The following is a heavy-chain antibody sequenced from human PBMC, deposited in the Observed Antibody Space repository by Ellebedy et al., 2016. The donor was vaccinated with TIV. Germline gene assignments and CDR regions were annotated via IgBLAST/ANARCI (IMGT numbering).Heavy chain of an antibody. J-gene: IGHJ4*02. D-gene: IGHD3-22*01. CDR3: ATICLDSYCS. Sequence: GSLRLXXSVSGYSIRSGYYWGWIRQPPGKGLEWIGNVYHSGSSYYNPSLRSRVTLSLDTSKNHLSLRLTSVTAADTAVYYCATICLDSYCSWGQGTLVTVSS. CDR1: GYSIRSGYY. CDR2: VYHSGSS. V-gene: IGHV4-38-2*02.